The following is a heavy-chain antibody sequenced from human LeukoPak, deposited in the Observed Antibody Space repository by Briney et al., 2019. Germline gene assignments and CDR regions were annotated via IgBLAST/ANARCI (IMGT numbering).Heavy chain of an antibody. D-gene: IGHD3-22*01. CDR1: GGSISSYY. CDR3: ARDSRRDSSGYSIDY. V-gene: IGHV4-59*01. Sequence: PSETLSFTCTVSGGSISSYYWSWIRQPPGKGLEWIGNIYYSGSTNYNPSLKSRVTISVDTSKNQFSLKLSSVTAADTAVYYCARDSRRDSSGYSIDYWGQGTLVTVSS. CDR2: IYYSGST. J-gene: IGHJ4*02.